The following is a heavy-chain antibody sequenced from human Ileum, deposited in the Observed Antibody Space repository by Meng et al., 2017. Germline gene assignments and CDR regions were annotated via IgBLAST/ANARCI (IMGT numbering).Heavy chain of an antibody. V-gene: IGHV4-38-2*02. Sequence: SETLSLTCTVFGYSISGGYYWGWIRQSPGKGLEWIGSIYPTESTYYSPSLKSRLTISMDTSKNQFSLNLGSVTAADTAVYYCGRSTSSQYFIDYWGQGTLVTVSS. CDR2: IYPTEST. J-gene: IGHJ4*02. D-gene: IGHD2-2*01. CDR3: GRSTSSQYFIDY. CDR1: GYSISGGYY.